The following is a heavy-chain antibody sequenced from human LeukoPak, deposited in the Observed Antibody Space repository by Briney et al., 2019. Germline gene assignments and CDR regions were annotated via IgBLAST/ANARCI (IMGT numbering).Heavy chain of an antibody. CDR1: GGSISSSSYY. Sequence: SETLSLTCTVSGGSISSSSYYWGWIRQPPGKGLEWIGSIYYSGSTYYNPSLKSRVTISVDTSKNQFSLKLSSVTAADTAVYYCARRAKSGYYFDYWGQGTLVTVSS. CDR3: ARRAKSGYYFDY. V-gene: IGHV4-39*01. CDR2: IYYSGST. J-gene: IGHJ4*02. D-gene: IGHD3-3*01.